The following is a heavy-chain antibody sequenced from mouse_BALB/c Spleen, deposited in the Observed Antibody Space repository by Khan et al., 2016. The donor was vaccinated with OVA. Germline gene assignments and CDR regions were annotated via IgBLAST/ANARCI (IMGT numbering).Heavy chain of an antibody. J-gene: IGHJ4*01. CDR1: GFTFTNYG. V-gene: IGHV9-3-1*01. Sequence: QIQLVQSGPELKKPGETVQISCKASGFTFTNYGMNWVKQAPGKGLKWMGWINTYTGEPTFADDFKGRFAFSLETSARTAYLQINSLKKEDTATYFCARVGYNGTMDCWGQGTSVNVSS. D-gene: IGHD2-14*01. CDR3: ARVGYNGTMDC. CDR2: INTYTGEP.